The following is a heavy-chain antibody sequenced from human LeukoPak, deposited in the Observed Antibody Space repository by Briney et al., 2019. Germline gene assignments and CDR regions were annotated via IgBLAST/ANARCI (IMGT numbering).Heavy chain of an antibody. Sequence: ASVTVSCKTSGYSFTDYYIHWVRQAPGQGLEWMGWINTKSGRTCSARTFQGRVTITRDPSITTVYMDMAWLTSDDTAIYFCARADFIDAGPYLIGPWGQGTLVTVSS. CDR1: GYSFTDYY. CDR2: INTKSGRT. CDR3: ARADFIDAGPYLIGP. J-gene: IGHJ5*02. V-gene: IGHV1-2*02. D-gene: IGHD3-3*01.